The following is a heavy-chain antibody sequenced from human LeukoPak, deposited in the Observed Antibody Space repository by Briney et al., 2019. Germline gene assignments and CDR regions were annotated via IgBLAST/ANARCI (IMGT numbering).Heavy chain of an antibody. CDR2: INPNSGGT. D-gene: IGHD6-19*01. Sequence: GASVKVSCKASGYTFTGYYMHWVRQAPGQGLEWMGWINPNSGGTNYAQKFQGRVTMTRDTSISTAYMELIRLRTADTAVYYCTGIAVAGPLSSDYLGQGTLVTGSS. J-gene: IGHJ4*01. V-gene: IGHV1-2*02. CDR3: TGIAVAGPLSSDY. CDR1: GYTFTGYY.